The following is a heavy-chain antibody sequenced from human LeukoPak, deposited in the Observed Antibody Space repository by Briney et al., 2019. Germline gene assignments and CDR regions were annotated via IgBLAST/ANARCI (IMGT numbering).Heavy chain of an antibody. J-gene: IGHJ4*02. CDR1: GITVRTSF. D-gene: IGHD5-24*01. Sequence: PGGSLRLSCAASGITVRTSFMSWVRQAPGKGLEWVSVVYSGCSPYYADSVKGRFTISRDISKNTVDLQMNSLRAEDTAVYYCRTSRGWQELDYWGQGTLVTVPS. V-gene: IGHV3-66*01. CDR2: VYSGCSP. CDR3: RTSRGWQELDY.